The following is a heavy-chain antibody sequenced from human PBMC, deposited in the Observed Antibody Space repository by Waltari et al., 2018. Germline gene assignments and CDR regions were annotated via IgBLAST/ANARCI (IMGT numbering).Heavy chain of an antibody. CDR3: ARVADGFGYDY. CDR2: INHSGST. D-gene: IGHD3-10*01. CDR1: GGSFSGYY. V-gene: IGHV4-34*01. J-gene: IGHJ4*02. Sequence: QVQLQQWGAGLLKPSETLSLTCAVYGGSFSGYYWSWIRQPPGKGLEWIGEINHSGSTNYNPARKSRVTISVDTSKNQFSLKLSSVTAADTAVYYCARVADGFGYDYWGQGTLVTVSS.